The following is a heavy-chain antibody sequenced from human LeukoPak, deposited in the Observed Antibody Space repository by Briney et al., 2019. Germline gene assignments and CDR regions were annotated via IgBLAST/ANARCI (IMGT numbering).Heavy chain of an antibody. CDR1: GLTVSSNY. CDR2: IGGSGGSA. D-gene: IGHD5-18*01. CDR3: AKRLRTGYNYGYPDY. J-gene: IGHJ4*02. Sequence: GGYLRLSCAASGLTVSSNYRSWVRQAPGKGLEWVSSIGGSGGSAHYTDSVKGRFTISRDNSKDTLFLQMNSLRAEDTAVYYCAKRLRTGYNYGYPDYWGQGTLVTVSS. V-gene: IGHV3-23*01.